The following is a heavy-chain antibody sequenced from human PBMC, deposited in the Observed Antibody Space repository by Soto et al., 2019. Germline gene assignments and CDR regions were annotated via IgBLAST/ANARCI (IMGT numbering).Heavy chain of an antibody. CDR3: AREGVDYYDSSGYCPFDY. Sequence: SETLSLTCTVSGGSISSYYWSWIRQPPGKGLEWIGYIYYSGSTNYNPSLKSRVTISVDTSKNHFSLKLSSVTAADTAVYFCAREGVDYYDSSGYCPFDYWGQGTLVTVSS. CDR1: GGSISSYY. J-gene: IGHJ4*02. V-gene: IGHV4-59*12. D-gene: IGHD3-22*01. CDR2: IYYSGST.